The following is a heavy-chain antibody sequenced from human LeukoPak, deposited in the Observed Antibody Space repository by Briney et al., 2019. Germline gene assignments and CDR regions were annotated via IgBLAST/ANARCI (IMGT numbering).Heavy chain of an antibody. CDR3: ARDTRVTGTFDY. D-gene: IGHD1-1*01. J-gene: IGHJ4*02. CDR2: INPNSGGT. CDR1: GYTFTGYY. V-gene: IGHV1-2*02. Sequence: ASVKVSCKASGYTFTGYYMHWVRQAPGHGLEWMGWINPNSGGTNYAQKFQGRVTMTRDTSISTAYMELSRLRSDDTAVYYCARDTRVTGTFDYWGQGTLVTVSS.